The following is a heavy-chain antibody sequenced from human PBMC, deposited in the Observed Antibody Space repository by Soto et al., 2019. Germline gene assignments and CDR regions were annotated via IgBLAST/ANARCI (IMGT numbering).Heavy chain of an antibody. CDR1: GFIFSDYA. CDR2: LSGSGSST. Sequence: EVQLLESEGGLVQPGKSLRLSCAASGFIFSDYAMSWVRQAPGKGLEWVSALSGSGSSTYYADSVKSRFTISRDNLKNTVSLQMDNLTVEDTAVYYCAKGGVTRSYYYAMDVWGQGTTVTVSS. CDR3: AKGGVTRSYYYAMDV. J-gene: IGHJ6*02. V-gene: IGHV3-23*01.